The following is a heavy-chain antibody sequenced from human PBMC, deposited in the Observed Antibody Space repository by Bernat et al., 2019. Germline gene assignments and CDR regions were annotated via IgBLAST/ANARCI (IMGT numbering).Heavy chain of an antibody. Sequence: QVQLQQWGAGLLKPSETLSLTCAVYGGSFSGYYWSWIRQPPGKGLEWIGEINHSGSTNYNPSLKSRVTISVDTSKNQFSLKLSSVTAADTAVYYCARQIRASGWGFGMDVWGQGTTVTVSS. CDR2: INHSGST. V-gene: IGHV4-34*01. CDR1: GGSFSGYY. D-gene: IGHD3-16*01. J-gene: IGHJ6*02. CDR3: ARQIRASGWGFGMDV.